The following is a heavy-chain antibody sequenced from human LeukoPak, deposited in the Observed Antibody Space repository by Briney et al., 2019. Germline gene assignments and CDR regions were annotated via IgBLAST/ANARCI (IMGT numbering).Heavy chain of an antibody. CDR2: IIPIFGAA. D-gene: IGHD3-16*02. V-gene: IGHV1-69*06. CDR1: GGTFSSYA. J-gene: IGHJ4*02. CDR3: ASDPHVWGSYRFLAY. Sequence: SVKVSCKASGGTFSSYAISWVRQAPGQGLEWMGGIIPIFGAANYAQKFQGRVTITADKSTSTAYMELSSLRSEDTAVYYCASDPHVWGSYRFLAYWGQGTLVTVSS.